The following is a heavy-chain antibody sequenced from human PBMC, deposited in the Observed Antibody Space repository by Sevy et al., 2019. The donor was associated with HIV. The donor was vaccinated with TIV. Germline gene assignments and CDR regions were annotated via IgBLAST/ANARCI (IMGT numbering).Heavy chain of an antibody. Sequence: GGSLRLSCAASGFVFNDHAMHWVRVVPGKGLEWVSGISWNSRNIGYANSLKGRFTISRDNTRQSVYLEMHSLRPEDTALYDCAKDMNRGCDGVNCSSYYYYFYGLDVWGQGTTVTVSS. V-gene: IGHV3-9*01. J-gene: IGHJ6*02. CDR1: GFVFNDHA. CDR2: ISWNSRNI. CDR3: AKDMNRGCDGVNCSSYYYYFYGLDV. D-gene: IGHD2-21*01.